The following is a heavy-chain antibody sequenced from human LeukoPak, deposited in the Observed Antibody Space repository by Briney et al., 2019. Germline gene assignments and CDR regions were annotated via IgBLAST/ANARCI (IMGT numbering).Heavy chain of an antibody. D-gene: IGHD3-16*01. CDR3: AGNLSWGRLLTYEPFDS. CDR1: GVPIFSLL. J-gene: IGHJ3*02. Sequence: SETLSLTCTGSGVPIFSLLWRRIGQPPGKGLEWIGYIYYSGSTNYNASLKSRVTISVDTSKNQFSLKLSSVTAADTAVYYCAGNLSWGRLLTYEPFDSWGQGTMVTVSS. CDR2: IYYSGST. V-gene: IGHV4-59*08.